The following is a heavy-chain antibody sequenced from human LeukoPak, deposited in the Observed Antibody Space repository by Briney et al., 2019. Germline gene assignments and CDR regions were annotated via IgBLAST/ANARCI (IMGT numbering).Heavy chain of an antibody. CDR1: QFRFPFSHYG. D-gene: IGHD4-11*01. J-gene: IGHJ4*02. V-gene: IGHV3-33*06. CDR3: AKDAQRGFDYSNSLEY. Sequence: GKSLTLSCVASQFRFPFSHYGMHWVRQAPGRGLEWVAVIWSDGTNQYYADSVKGRFTISRDNSKNTVYLQMNSLRAEDTAAYFCAKDAQRGFDYSNSLEYWGQGTLVTVSS. CDR2: IWSDGTNQ.